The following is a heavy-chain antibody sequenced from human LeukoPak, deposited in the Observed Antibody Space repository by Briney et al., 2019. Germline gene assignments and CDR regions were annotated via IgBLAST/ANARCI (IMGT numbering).Heavy chain of an antibody. CDR2: INPNSGGT. J-gene: IGHJ4*02. CDR1: GYTFTGYY. Sequence: ASVKVSCKASGYTFTGYYMHWVRQAPGQGLEWMGWINPNSGGTNYAQKFQGRVTMTRDTSISTAYMELSRLRSDDTAVYYCARARCSSTSCYGPLDYWGQGTLVTVSS. V-gene: IGHV1-2*02. D-gene: IGHD2-2*01. CDR3: ARARCSSTSCYGPLDY.